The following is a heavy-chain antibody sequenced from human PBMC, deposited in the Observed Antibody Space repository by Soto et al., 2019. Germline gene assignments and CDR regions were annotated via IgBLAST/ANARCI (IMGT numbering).Heavy chain of an antibody. CDR1: GYSFIDYY. J-gene: IGHJ3*02. V-gene: IGHV1-46*01. Sequence: ASVKVSCKASGYSFIDYYMHWVRQAPGQGFEWMGRINPSGGSTSYAQKFQGRVTMTRDTSTSTVYMELSSLRSEDTAVYYCARGGAIVVVIMSAFDIWGQGTMVTVSS. D-gene: IGHD3-22*01. CDR3: ARGGAIVVVIMSAFDI. CDR2: INPSGGST.